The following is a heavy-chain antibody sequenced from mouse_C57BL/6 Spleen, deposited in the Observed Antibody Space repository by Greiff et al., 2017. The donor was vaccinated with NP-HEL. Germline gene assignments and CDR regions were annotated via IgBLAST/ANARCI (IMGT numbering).Heavy chain of an antibody. V-gene: IGHV1-50*01. D-gene: IGHD4-1*01. CDR2: IDPSDSYT. J-gene: IGHJ2*01. CDR3: ARDGTRFDY. Sequence: QVQLQQSGAELVKPGASVKLSCKASGYTFTSYWMQWVKQRPGQGLEWIGEIDPSDSYTNYNQKFKGKATLTVDTSSSTAYMQLSSLTSEDSAVYYCARDGTRFDYWGQGTTLTVSS. CDR1: GYTFTSYW.